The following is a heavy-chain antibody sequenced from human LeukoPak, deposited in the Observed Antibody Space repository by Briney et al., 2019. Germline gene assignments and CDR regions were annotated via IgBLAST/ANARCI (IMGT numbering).Heavy chain of an antibody. Sequence: SVTLSFTASGGTFTIYAISWGRQAPGQGLGWMGSIIPILGIANYAQKFQGRFTITADNATSTAYMELSSLRSEDTAVNYCARASIVGATPLAFDIWGQGTMVTVSS. J-gene: IGHJ3*02. CDR3: ARASIVGATPLAFDI. V-gene: IGHV1-69*04. D-gene: IGHD1-26*01. CDR2: IIPILGIA. CDR1: GGTFTIYA.